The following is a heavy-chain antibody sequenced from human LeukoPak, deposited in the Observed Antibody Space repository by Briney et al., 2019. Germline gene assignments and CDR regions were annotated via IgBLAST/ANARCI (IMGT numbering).Heavy chain of an antibody. CDR3: ARDAVLRNIAAAGYFDN. CDR2: ISSSGSTI. J-gene: IGHJ4*02. D-gene: IGHD6-13*01. V-gene: IGHV3-48*03. CDR1: GFTFSSYE. Sequence: GGSLRLSCAASGFTFSSYEMNWVRQAPGKGLEWVSYISSSGSTIYYADSVKGRFTISRDNAKNSLYLQMNSLRAEDTALFYCARDAVLRNIAAAGYFDNWGQGTLVTVSS.